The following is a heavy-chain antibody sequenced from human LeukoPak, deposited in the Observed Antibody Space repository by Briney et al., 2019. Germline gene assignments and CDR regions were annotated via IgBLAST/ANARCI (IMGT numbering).Heavy chain of an antibody. V-gene: IGHV4-34*01. CDR3: AREVRRWLQYDYYYMDV. CDR1: GGSFSGYY. Sequence: SETLSLTCAVYGGSFSGYYWSWIRQPPGKGLEWIGEINHSGSTNYNPSLKSRVTISVDTSKNQFSLKLSSVTAADTAVYYCAREVRRWLQYDYYYMDVWGKGTTVTVSS. CDR2: INHSGST. J-gene: IGHJ6*03. D-gene: IGHD5-24*01.